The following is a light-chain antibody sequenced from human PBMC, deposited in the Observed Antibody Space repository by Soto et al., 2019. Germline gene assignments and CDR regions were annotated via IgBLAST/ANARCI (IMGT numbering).Light chain of an antibody. CDR1: SSDVGDYNC. J-gene: IGLJ1*01. Sequence: QSVPTQPPSASGSPGQSVTISCTGTSSDVGDYNCVSWYQQHPGKAPKLMIYEVNKRPSGVPDRFSGSKSGNTASLTVSGLQAEDEADYYCTSYAGNNIYVFGTGTKVTVL. CDR3: TSYAGNNIYV. V-gene: IGLV2-8*01. CDR2: EVN.